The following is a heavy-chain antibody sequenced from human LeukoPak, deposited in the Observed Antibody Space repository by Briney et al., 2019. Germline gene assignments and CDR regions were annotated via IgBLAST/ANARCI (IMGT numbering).Heavy chain of an antibody. CDR2: ISAYNGNT. V-gene: IGHV1-18*01. CDR3: ARGLLWFGELSAIDY. CDR1: GYTFTSYG. D-gene: IGHD3-10*01. J-gene: IGHJ4*02. Sequence: ASVKVSCKASGYTFTSYGISWVRQAPGQGLEWMGWISAYNGNTNYAQKLQGRVTMTTDTSTSTAYMELRSLRSDDAAVYYCARGLLWFGELSAIDYWGQGTLVTVSS.